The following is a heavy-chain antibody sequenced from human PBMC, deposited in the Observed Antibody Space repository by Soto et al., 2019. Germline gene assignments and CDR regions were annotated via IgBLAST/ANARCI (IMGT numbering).Heavy chain of an antibody. CDR3: ARHSPRLFDY. Sequence: SGTLSLTCTVSGGSVSSSCWYWGWIRQPPGNGLEWIGSIYTGSTYYNPSLKSRVTISVATSKNQFSLKLTSVTAADSAVYYCARHSPRLFDYWGQGTVVTVSS. J-gene: IGHJ4*02. D-gene: IGHD3-16*01. V-gene: IGHV4-39*01. CDR1: GGSVSSSCWY. CDR2: IYTGST.